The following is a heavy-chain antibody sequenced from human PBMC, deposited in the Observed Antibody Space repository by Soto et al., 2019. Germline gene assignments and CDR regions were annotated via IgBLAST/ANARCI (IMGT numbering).Heavy chain of an antibody. CDR2: IYYSGST. D-gene: IGHD2-8*02. CDR1: GGSISSSSYY. V-gene: IGHV4-39*07. Sequence: SETLSLTCTVSGGSISSSSYYWGWIRQPPGKGLEWIASIYYSGSTYYNPSLKSRVTISVDTSKNQFSLKLTSVTAADTAVYYCARDKITGLFDYWGQGTLVT. CDR3: ARDKITGLFDY. J-gene: IGHJ4*02.